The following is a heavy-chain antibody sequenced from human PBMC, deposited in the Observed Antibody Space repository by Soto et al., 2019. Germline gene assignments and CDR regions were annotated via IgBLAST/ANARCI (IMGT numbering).Heavy chain of an antibody. CDR3: ARDKARSAATIRMDYYYYMDV. Sequence: TSETLSLTCTVSGGSISSYYWSWIRQPPGKGLEWIGYIYYSGSTNYNPSLKSRVTISVDTSKNQFSPKLSSVTAADTAVYYCARDKARSAATIRMDYYYYMDVWGKGTTVTVSS. CDR1: GGSISSYY. CDR2: IYYSGST. V-gene: IGHV4-59*01. J-gene: IGHJ6*03. D-gene: IGHD5-12*01.